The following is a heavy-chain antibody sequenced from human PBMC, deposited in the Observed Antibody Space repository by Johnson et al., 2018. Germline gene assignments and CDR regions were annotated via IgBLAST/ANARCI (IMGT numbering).Heavy chain of an antibody. CDR2: IYYSGST. CDR3: AKQVDAAYPAAFDI. Sequence: QVQLQESGPGLVKPSETLSLTCTVSGGSISSSSYYWGWIRQPPGKGLEWIGSIYYSGSTYYNPSLKSRVTISVDKSISTAYLQWGSLKASDTAMYYCAKQVDAAYPAAFDIWGQGTMVTVSS. V-gene: IGHV4-39*07. J-gene: IGHJ3*02. CDR1: GGSISSSSYY. D-gene: IGHD5-18*01.